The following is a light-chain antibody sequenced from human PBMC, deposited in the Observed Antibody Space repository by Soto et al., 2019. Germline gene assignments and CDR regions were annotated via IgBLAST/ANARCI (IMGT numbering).Light chain of an antibody. V-gene: IGKV1-39*01. CDR3: QQSQSIPYT. J-gene: IGKJ2*01. CDR2: AAS. CDR1: QTISSY. Sequence: DIQMTQSPSSLSASVGDRVTITCRASQTISSYLNWYQQKPDKAPKLLIYAASSLQSGVPSRFSGSGSGTDFTLTISSLQPGDFATSYCQQSQSIPYTFGQGTKVEIK.